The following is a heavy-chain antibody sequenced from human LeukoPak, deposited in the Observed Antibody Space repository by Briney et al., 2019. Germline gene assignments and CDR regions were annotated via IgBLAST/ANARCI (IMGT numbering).Heavy chain of an antibody. CDR1: GGSVSGYY. J-gene: IGHJ4*02. CDR2: INHSGST. CDR3: ARLYGSGSYYRH. Sequence: SETLSLTCAVYGGSVSGYYWSWIRQPPGKGLEWIGGINHSGSTNYNPSLKSRVIISVDTSKNQFSLKLSSVTAADTAVYYCARLYGSGSYYRHWGQGILVTVSS. V-gene: IGHV4-34*01. D-gene: IGHD3-10*01.